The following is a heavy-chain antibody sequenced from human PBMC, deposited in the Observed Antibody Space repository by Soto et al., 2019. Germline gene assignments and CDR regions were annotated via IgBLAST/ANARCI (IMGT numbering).Heavy chain of an antibody. V-gene: IGHV4-59*08. D-gene: IGHD1-1*01. CDR2: ISYTGST. J-gene: IGHJ4*02. CDR1: GGSINSYY. CDR3: ARHYPIGNNWNYFDY. Sequence: SETLSLTCSVSGGSINSYYWGWIRQPPGKGLEWIGYISYTGSTDYSPSLKSRVTISVGTSKNQFSLKVRSVTAADTAIYFCARHYPIGNNWNYFDYWGRGTLVTVSS.